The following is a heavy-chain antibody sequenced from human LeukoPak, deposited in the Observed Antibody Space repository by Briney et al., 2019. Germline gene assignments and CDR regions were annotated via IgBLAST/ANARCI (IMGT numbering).Heavy chain of an antibody. CDR1: GYSISSGYY. V-gene: IGHV4-38-2*02. CDR2: IYHSGST. J-gene: IGHJ4*02. CDR3: AREVGATLDY. Sequence: TSETLSLTCTVSGYSISSGYYWGWIRQPPGKGLEWIGSIYHSGSTYYNPSLKSRVTISVDTSKNQFSLKLSSVTAADTAVYYCAREVGATLDYWGQGTLVTVSS. D-gene: IGHD1-26*01.